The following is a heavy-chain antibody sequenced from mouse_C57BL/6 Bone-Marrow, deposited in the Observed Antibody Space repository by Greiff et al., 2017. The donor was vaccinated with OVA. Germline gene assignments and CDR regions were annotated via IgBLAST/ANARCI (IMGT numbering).Heavy chain of an antibody. CDR1: GYTFTSYW. V-gene: IGHV1-64*01. CDR3: AGYGSSPDWYFDV. J-gene: IGHJ1*03. CDR2: IHPNSGST. Sequence: VQLQQPGAELVKPGASVKLSCKASGYTFTSYWMHWVKQRPGQGLEWIGMIHPNSGSTNYNEKFKSKATLTVDKSSSTAYMQLSSLTSEDSAVYYCAGYGSSPDWYFDVWGTGTTVTVSS. D-gene: IGHD1-1*01.